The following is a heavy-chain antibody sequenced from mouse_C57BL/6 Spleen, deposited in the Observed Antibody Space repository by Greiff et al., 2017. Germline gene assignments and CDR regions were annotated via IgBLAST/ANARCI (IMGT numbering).Heavy chain of an antibody. CDR2: INYDGSST. V-gene: IGHV5-16*01. Sequence: EVQLVESEGGLVQPGSSMKLSCTASGFTFSDYYMAWVRQVPEKGLECVANINYDGSSTYYLDSLKSRFIISRDNAKNILYLQMSSLKSEDTATYYCARELYDYYAMDYWGQGTTVTVSS. J-gene: IGHJ4*01. D-gene: IGHD2-12*01. CDR3: ARELYDYYAMDY. CDR1: GFTFSDYY.